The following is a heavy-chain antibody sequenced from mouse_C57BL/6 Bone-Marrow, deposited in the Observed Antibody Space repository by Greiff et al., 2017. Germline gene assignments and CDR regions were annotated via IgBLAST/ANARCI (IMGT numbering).Heavy chain of an antibody. Sequence: QVQLKESGPELVKPGASVKISCKASGYAFSSSWMNWVKQRPGKGLEWIGRIYPGDGDTNYNGKFKGKATLTADKSSSTAYMQLSSLTSEDSAVYFCARDYYGPPRFAYGGQGTLVTVSA. CDR2: IYPGDGDT. D-gene: IGHD1-1*01. J-gene: IGHJ3*01. CDR1: GYAFSSSW. CDR3: ARDYYGPPRFAY. V-gene: IGHV1-82*01.